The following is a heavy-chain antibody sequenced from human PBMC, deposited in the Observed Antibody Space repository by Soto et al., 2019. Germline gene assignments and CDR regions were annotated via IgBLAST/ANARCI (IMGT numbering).Heavy chain of an antibody. V-gene: IGHV4-61*08. D-gene: IGHD1-26*01. J-gene: IGHJ4*02. Sequence: PSETLSLTCAVSGDSISSGGYSWSWIRQPPGKGLEWIGYIYSSGSTNYNPSLKGRVTMSLDTSKNQVSLNVTSVTAADTAVYYCAATPRYWGQGRLVTVSS. CDR1: GDSISSGGYS. CDR3: AATPRY. CDR2: IYSSGST.